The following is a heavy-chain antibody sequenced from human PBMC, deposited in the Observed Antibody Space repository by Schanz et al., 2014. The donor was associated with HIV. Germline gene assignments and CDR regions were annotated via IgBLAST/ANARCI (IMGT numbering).Heavy chain of an antibody. CDR2: MSPNSDNT. CDR1: GYTFTSYD. V-gene: IGHV1-8*01. J-gene: IGHJ4*02. Sequence: QVQLVQSGAEVKKPGASVKVSCKASGYTFTSYDIHWVRQATGQGLEWMGWMSPNSDNTAYAQKFQGRLTMTGNTPISSAYRGLSSLRSEDTAVYYGGRSRGWGSYYTPPVYWGQGTLVTVSS. D-gene: IGHD3-10*01. CDR3: GRSRGWGSYYTPPVY.